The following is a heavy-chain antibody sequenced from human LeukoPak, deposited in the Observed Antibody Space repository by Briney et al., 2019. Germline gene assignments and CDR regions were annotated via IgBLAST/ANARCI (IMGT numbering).Heavy chain of an antibody. Sequence: GGSLRLSCAASGFTLSSYGMHWVRQAPGKGLEWVAFVRYDGSNKQFADSVKGRFTISRDNYKKTLFLLMNSLTTEDTAVYYCAKDVAPSNYYYMDVWGKGTTVTVSS. CDR3: AKDVAPSNYYYMDV. CDR1: GFTLSSYG. V-gene: IGHV3-30*02. CDR2: VRYDGSNK. J-gene: IGHJ6*03.